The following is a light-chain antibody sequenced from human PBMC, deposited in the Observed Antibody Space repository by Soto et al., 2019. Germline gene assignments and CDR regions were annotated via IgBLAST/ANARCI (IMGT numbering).Light chain of an antibody. Sequence: EIELTQSPGTLTLSPGETVTLSCRASQSVSNNYLAWYQQKPGQAPRLLIYGASNRATGIPDRFSGSGSGAEFTLTINSLQSEDFAVYYCQPYNNWPLTFGGGTKVDIK. V-gene: IGKV3D-15*01. J-gene: IGKJ4*01. CDR3: QPYNNWPLT. CDR2: GAS. CDR1: QSVSNN.